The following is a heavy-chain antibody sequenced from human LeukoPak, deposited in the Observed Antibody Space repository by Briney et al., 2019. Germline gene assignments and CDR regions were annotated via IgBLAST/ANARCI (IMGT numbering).Heavy chain of an antibody. CDR2: ISWNSGTI. V-gene: IGHV3-9*03. J-gene: IGHJ6*03. CDR3: AKDQGRNYYYYMDV. CDR1: GFTFDDYA. Sequence: GGSLRLSCAASGFTFDDYAMHWVRQAPGKGLEWVSGISWNSGTIGYADSVKGRFTISRDNAKNSLYLQMNSLRTEDMALYYCAKDQGRNYYYYMDVWGKGTTVTVSS.